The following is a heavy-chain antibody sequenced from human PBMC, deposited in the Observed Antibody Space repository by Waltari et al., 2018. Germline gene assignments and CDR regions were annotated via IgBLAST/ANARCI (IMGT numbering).Heavy chain of an antibody. CDR3: AKDVLNWGSYFDY. V-gene: IGHV3-23*04. CDR2: ITGSGDNT. Sequence: EVQVVESGGGLVQPGGSLRLSCAASGFTLSTYTMNWVRQAPGKGLEWVSAITGSGDNTYYADSVKGRFTISRDNSKNTLYLQMNSLRAEDTAVYYCAKDVLNWGSYFDYWGQGTLVTVSS. J-gene: IGHJ4*02. D-gene: IGHD7-27*01. CDR1: GFTLSTYT.